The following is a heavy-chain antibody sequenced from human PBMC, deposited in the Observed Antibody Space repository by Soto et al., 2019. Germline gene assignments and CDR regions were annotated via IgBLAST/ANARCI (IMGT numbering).Heavy chain of an antibody. CDR2: MNPNSGNT. D-gene: IGHD3-9*01. Sequence: ASVKFSCKASGYTFTSYDINWVRQATGQGLEWMGWMNPNSGNTGYAQKFQGRVTMTRNTSISTAYMELSSLRSEDTAVYYCARVGRYDILTGFDYYYYYGMDVWGQGTTVTVSS. CDR3: ARVGRYDILTGFDYYYYYGMDV. CDR1: GYTFTSYD. V-gene: IGHV1-8*01. J-gene: IGHJ6*02.